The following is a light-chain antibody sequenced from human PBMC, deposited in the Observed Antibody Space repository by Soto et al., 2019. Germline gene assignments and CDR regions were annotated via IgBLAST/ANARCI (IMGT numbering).Light chain of an antibody. V-gene: IGKV3D-20*01. Sequence: EIVLTQSPATLSLSPGERATLSCGASQSVSSSYLAWYQQKPRLAPRLLIYDASSRATVIPDRFSGSVSGTDFTITISRLEPGDFAVYYCQQYCSAHSCGGGTKVEIK. J-gene: IGKJ4*01. CDR1: QSVSSSY. CDR2: DAS. CDR3: QQYCSAHS.